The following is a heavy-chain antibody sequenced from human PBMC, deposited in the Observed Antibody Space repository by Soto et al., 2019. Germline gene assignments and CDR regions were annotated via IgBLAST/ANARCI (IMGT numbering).Heavy chain of an antibody. V-gene: IGHV4-59*01. J-gene: IGHJ4*02. CDR3: AREGFSGYEALDY. CDR2: IAYTGIT. D-gene: IGHD5-12*01. Sequence: QVHLQESGPGLLKPSETLSLTCSVSGGPIRSYYLSWVRRAPGKGLEWIAYIAYTGITGYNPSLRSRVTISGDTSQNVFSLKMTSVTAADTAVYYCAREGFSGYEALDYWGQGILVTVSS. CDR1: GGPIRSYY.